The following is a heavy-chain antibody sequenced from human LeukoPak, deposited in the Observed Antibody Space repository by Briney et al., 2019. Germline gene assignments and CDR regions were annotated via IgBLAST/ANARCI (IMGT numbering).Heavy chain of an antibody. CDR1: GGSFSGYY. V-gene: IGHV4-34*01. CDR3: ARGRWLQLPWYFDL. J-gene: IGHJ2*01. Sequence: SETLSLTCAVYGGSFSGYYWSWIRQPPGKGLEWIGEINHSGSTNYNPSLKSRVTISVDTSKNQFSLKLSSVTAADTAVYYCARGRWLQLPWYFDLWGRGTLVTVSS. CDR2: INHSGST. D-gene: IGHD5-24*01.